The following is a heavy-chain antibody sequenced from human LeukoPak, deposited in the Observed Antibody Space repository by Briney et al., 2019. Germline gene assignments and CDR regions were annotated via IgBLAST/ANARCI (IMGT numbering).Heavy chain of an antibody. CDR2: IYYSGST. CDR3: ARYYYGMDV. Sequence: PSETLSLTCTVSGGSFSTYYRSWIRQPPGKGLEWIGYIYYSGSTNYNPSLKSRVTISLDTSKNQFSLKLSSVTAADTAVYYCARYYYGMDVWGQGTPVTVSS. CDR1: GGSFSTYY. J-gene: IGHJ6*02. V-gene: IGHV4-59*08.